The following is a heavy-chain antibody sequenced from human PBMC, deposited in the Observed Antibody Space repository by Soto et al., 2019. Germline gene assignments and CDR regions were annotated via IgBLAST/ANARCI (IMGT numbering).Heavy chain of an antibody. Sequence: SETLSLTCTVSGGSISRGGYYWSWIRQHPGKGLEWIGYIYYSGSTYYNPSLKSRVTISVDTSKNQFSLKLSSVTAADTAVYYCAREGRGYCSGGSCYFIHYWGQGTLVTVSS. J-gene: IGHJ4*02. CDR1: GGSISRGGYY. CDR2: IYYSGST. CDR3: AREGRGYCSGGSCYFIHY. D-gene: IGHD2-15*01. V-gene: IGHV4-31*03.